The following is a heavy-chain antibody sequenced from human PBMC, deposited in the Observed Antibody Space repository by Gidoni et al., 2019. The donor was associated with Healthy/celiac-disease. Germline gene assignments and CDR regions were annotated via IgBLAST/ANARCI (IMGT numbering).Heavy chain of an antibody. CDR3: AKDWGEAEYSSSAGSDY. Sequence: EVQLLESGGGLVQPGGSLRLSCAASALTFRSFAMSWVRPAPGKGLAWVSGISGSGGSTYYADSVKGRFTISRDNSKNTLYLQMNSLRAEDTAVYYCAKDWGEAEYSSSAGSDYWGQGTLVTVSS. J-gene: IGHJ4*02. CDR2: ISGSGGST. CDR1: ALTFRSFA. D-gene: IGHD6-6*01. V-gene: IGHV3-23*01.